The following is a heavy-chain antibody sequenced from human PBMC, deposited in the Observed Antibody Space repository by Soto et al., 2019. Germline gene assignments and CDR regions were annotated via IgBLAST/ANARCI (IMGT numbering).Heavy chain of an antibody. CDR3: AKEKYQQQLSYYYYCMDV. J-gene: IGHJ6*02. CDR1: GFTFSSYG. CDR2: ISYDGSNK. D-gene: IGHD2-2*01. V-gene: IGHV3-30*18. Sequence: QVQLVESGGGVVQPGRSLRLSCAASGFTFSSYGMQWVRQAPGKGLEWVAVISYDGSNKYYADSVKGRFTISRDNSKNPLNLQMNRLRAEDKAVYYCAKEKYQQQLSYYYYCMDVWGQGTTVTVSS.